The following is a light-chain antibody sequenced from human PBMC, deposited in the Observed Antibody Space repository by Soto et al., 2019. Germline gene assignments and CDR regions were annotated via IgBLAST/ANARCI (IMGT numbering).Light chain of an antibody. J-gene: IGKJ1*01. CDR1: QSISSY. Sequence: IPRKRSTSSLSASVGDRVTITCRASQSISSYLNWYQQKPGKAPKLLIYAASSLQSGVPSRFSGSGFGTDFTLTISSLQPEDFATYYCQQNYSTRTFGQGTKV. V-gene: IGKV1-39*01. CDR2: AAS. CDR3: QQNYSTRT.